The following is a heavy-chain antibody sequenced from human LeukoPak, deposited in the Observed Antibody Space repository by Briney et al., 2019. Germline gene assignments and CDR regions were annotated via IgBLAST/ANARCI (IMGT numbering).Heavy chain of an antibody. CDR3: ARPVYSGYTAFYYGMDV. CDR1: GFTFGSYG. CDR2: ISYDGSSK. Sequence: PGGSLRLPCSASGFTFGSYGMHWVRQAPGKGLEWVGVISYDGSSKFYPDSVKGRFTISKDNPKNTLSLQMNSLRADDSAVYYCARPVYSGYTAFYYGMDVWGQGTTVTVSS. V-gene: IGHV3-30*03. J-gene: IGHJ6*02. D-gene: IGHD5-12*01.